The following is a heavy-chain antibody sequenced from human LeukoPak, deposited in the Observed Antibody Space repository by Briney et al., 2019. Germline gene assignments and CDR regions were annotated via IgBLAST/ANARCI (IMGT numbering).Heavy chain of an antibody. CDR3: ARGRRSRGYSYGYYYYMDV. D-gene: IGHD5-18*01. CDR2: INHSGST. CDR1: GGSFSGYY. J-gene: IGHJ6*03. V-gene: IGHV4-34*01. Sequence: SETLSLTCAVYGGSFSGYYWSWIRQPPGKGLEWIGDINHSGSTNYNPSLKSRVTISVDTSKNQVSLKLSSVTAADTAVYYCARGRRSRGYSYGYYYYMDVWGKGTTVTVSS.